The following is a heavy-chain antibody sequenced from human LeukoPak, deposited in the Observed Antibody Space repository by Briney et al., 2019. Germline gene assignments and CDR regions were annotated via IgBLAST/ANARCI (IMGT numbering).Heavy chain of an antibody. D-gene: IGHD6-19*01. CDR2: ISGSGGTT. Sequence: PSGSLRLSCAASGCTFTGYVMNWVRQAPGKGLEWVSGISGSGGTTYYAESVKGRFTISRDNSKNTFYLQMNSLRAEDTAVYFCAKGHIPGLAVAYDYWGQGVLVTVSS. CDR3: AKGHIPGLAVAYDY. CDR1: GCTFTGYV. V-gene: IGHV3-23*01. J-gene: IGHJ4*02.